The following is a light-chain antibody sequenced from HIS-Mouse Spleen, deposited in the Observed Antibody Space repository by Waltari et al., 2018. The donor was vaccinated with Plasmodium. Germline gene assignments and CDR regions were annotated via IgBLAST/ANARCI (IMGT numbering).Light chain of an antibody. J-gene: IGKJ2*01. Sequence: EIVMTQSPATLSVSPGERATLSCTASQSVSSNLAWYQQKPGQAPRLLIYGASTRATGIPARFSGSGSGTEFTLTISSLQSEDFAVYYCQQYNNWPPAMYTFGQGTKLEIK. CDR2: GAS. V-gene: IGKV3-15*01. CDR3: QQYNNWPPAMYT. CDR1: QSVSSN.